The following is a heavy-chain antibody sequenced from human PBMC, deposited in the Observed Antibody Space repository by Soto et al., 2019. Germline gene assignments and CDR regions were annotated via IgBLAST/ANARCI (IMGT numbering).Heavy chain of an antibody. J-gene: IGHJ5*02. D-gene: IGHD6-13*01. V-gene: IGHV1-3*01. CDR1: GYTFTRYG. CDR3: VRRHVSATGIDWFDP. CDR2: INAANGDT. Sequence: GAPVEVSCKASGYTFTRYGIHLVRQAPGQRLEWMGWINAANGDTKYSPKFQGRVTITRDTYASTAYMELSSLRSEDTAVYYCVRRHVSATGIDWFDPWGQGTLVTVSS.